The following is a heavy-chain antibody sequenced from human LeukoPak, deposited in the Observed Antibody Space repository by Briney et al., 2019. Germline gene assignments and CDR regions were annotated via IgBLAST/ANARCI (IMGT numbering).Heavy chain of an antibody. CDR2: ISAYNGNT. V-gene: IGHV1-18*01. CDR3: AREFTIFGVVTNAEAFDI. CDR1: GYTFTSYG. D-gene: IGHD3-3*01. J-gene: IGHJ3*02. Sequence: ASVKVSCKASGYTFTSYGISWVRQAPGQGLEWMGWISAYNGNTNYAQKLQGRVTMTTDTSTSTAYMELRSLRSDDTAVYYCAREFTIFGVVTNAEAFDIWGQGTMVTVSS.